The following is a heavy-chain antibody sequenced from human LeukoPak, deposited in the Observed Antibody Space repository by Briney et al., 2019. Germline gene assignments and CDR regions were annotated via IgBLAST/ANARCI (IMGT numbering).Heavy chain of an antibody. J-gene: IGHJ4*02. D-gene: IGHD1-26*01. V-gene: IGHV3-7*01. CDR2: IKQDGSEK. CDR1: GFTFSSYW. Sequence: PGGSLRLSCAAPGFTFSSYWMSWVRQAPGKGLEWVANIKQDGSEKYYVDSVKGRFTISRDNAKNSLYLQMNSLRAEDTAVYYCARGKIVGATNFDYWGQGTLVTVSS. CDR3: ARGKIVGATNFDY.